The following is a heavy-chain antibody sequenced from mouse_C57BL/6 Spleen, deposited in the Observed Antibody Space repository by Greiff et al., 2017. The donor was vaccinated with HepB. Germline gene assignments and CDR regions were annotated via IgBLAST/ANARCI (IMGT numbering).Heavy chain of an antibody. CDR1: GYTFTSYW. D-gene: IGHD2-2*01. Sequence: VQLQQSGAELAKPGASVKLSCKASGYTFTSYWMHWVKQRPGQGLEWIGYINPSSGYTKYNQKFKDKATLTADKSSSTAYMQLSSLTSEDSAVYYCASSVYYGNDGFAYWGQGTLVTVSA. J-gene: IGHJ3*01. V-gene: IGHV1-7*01. CDR3: ASSVYYGNDGFAY. CDR2: INPSSGYT.